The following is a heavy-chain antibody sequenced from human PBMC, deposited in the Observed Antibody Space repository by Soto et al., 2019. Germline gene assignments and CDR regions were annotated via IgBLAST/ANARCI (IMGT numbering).Heavy chain of an antibody. CDR1: GFTFNTYA. D-gene: IGHD3-3*01. J-gene: IGHJ6*02. V-gene: IGHV3-30-3*01. CDR3: ARERITVFGDYFYYYGMDV. CDR2: ISYDGTNK. Sequence: QVHLVESGGGVVQPGRSLRLSCAASGFTFNTYAMHWVRQAPGKGLEWVAVISYDGTNKNNADTVKGRFTISRDNSKNTLYLQMNSLRPEDTGVYYCARERITVFGDYFYYYGMDVWGQGTTVTVSS.